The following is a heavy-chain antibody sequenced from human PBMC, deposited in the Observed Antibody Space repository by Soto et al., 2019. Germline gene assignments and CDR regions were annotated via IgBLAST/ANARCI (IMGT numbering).Heavy chain of an antibody. CDR1: GFTISTYA. Sequence: EVQLLEYEGELVQPGRSLRLSCVDSGFTISTYAMSCVHQAPGKGLEWVSAISGSGGSTYYADSVKGRFTISRDNSKSTLYLQMNSLRAEDTAVYYCADGYNYAYYWGQGTLVTVSS. J-gene: IGHJ4*02. D-gene: IGHD5-18*01. CDR2: ISGSGGST. V-gene: IGHV3-23*01. CDR3: ADGYNYAYY.